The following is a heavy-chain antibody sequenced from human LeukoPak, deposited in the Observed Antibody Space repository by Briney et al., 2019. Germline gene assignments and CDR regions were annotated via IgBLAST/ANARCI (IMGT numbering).Heavy chain of an antibody. D-gene: IGHD3-22*01. Sequence: GGSLRLSCAASGFTFDDYAMHWVRQAPGKGLEWVSGISWNSGSIGYADSVKDRFTISRDNAKNSLYLQMNSLRAEDTAVYYCARELEGYYYDSSASGFDYWGQGTLVTVSS. V-gene: IGHV3-9*01. CDR3: ARELEGYYYDSSASGFDY. CDR2: ISWNSGSI. CDR1: GFTFDDYA. J-gene: IGHJ4*02.